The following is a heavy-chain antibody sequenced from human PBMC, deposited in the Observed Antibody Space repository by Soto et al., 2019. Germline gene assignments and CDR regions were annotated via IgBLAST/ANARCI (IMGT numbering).Heavy chain of an antibody. CDR1: GYSISSGYY. CDR3: ARDLYYDILTGLNWFDP. J-gene: IGHJ5*02. V-gene: IGHV4-38-2*02. CDR2: IYHSGST. D-gene: IGHD3-9*01. Sequence: LSLTCAVSGYSISSGYYWGWIRQPPGKGLEWIGSIYHSGSTYYNPSLKSRVTISVDTSKNQFSLKLSSVTAADTAVYYCARDLYYDILTGLNWFDPWGQGTQVTVSS.